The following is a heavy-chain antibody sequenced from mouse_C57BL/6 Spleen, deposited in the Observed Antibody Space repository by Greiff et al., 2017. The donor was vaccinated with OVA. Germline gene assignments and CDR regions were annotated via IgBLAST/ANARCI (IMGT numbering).Heavy chain of an antibody. J-gene: IGHJ4*01. CDR3: ARGGVYYYAMDY. CDR2: IDPSDSYT. V-gene: IGHV1-69*01. Sequence: QVQLKQPGAELVMPGASVKLSCKASGYTFTSYWMHWVKQRPGQGLEWIGEIDPSDSYTNYNQKFKGKSTLTVDKSSSTAYMQLSSLTSEDSAVYYCARGGVYYYAMDYWGQGTSVTVSS. CDR1: GYTFTSYW.